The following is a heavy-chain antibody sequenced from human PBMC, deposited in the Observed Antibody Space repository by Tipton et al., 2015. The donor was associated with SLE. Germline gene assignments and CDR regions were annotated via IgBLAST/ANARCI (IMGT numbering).Heavy chain of an antibody. V-gene: IGHV4-38-2*01. CDR3: ASAVVVNNDWYFDL. CDR1: GYSISSGYY. CDR2: IYHSGST. Sequence: GLVKPSETLSLTCAVSGYSISSGYYWGWIRQPPGKGLEWIGSIYHSGSTYYNPSLKSRVTISVDTSQNQFSLKLSSVTAADTAVYYCASAVVVNNDWYFDLWGRGTLVTVSS. J-gene: IGHJ2*01. D-gene: IGHD3-22*01.